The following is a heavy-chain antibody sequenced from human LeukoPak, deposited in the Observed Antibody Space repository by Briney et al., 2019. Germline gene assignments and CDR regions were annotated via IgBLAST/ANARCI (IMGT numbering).Heavy chain of an antibody. V-gene: IGHV3-53*01. J-gene: IGHJ4*02. D-gene: IGHD1-26*01. CDR1: GFTVSSNY. Sequence: GGSLRLSCAASGFTVSSNYMSWVRQAPGKGLEWVSVIYSGGSTYYADSVKGRFTISRGNSKNTLYLQMNSLRAEDTAVYYCARSPPRIVGATYIDYWGQGTLVTVSS. CDR3: ARSPPRIVGATYIDY. CDR2: IYSGGST.